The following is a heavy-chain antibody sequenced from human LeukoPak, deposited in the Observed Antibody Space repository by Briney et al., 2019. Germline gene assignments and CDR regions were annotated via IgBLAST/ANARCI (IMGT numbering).Heavy chain of an antibody. CDR2: ISGSGGST. J-gene: IGHJ6*03. CDR1: GFTFSSYW. CDR3: AKVNSMVRGVIPTYYYYYYMDV. V-gene: IGHV3-23*01. D-gene: IGHD3-10*01. Sequence: GGSLRLSCVTSGFTFSSYWMSWVRQAPGKGLEWVSAISGSGGSTYYADSVKGRFTISRDNSKNTLYLQMNSLRAEDTAVYYCAKVNSMVRGVIPTYYYYYYMDVWGRGTTVTVSS.